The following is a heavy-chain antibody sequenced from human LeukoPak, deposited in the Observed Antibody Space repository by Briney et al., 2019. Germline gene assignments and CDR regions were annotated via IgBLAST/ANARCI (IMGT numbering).Heavy chain of an antibody. D-gene: IGHD5-18*01. CDR3: ARWGYSYGGFDY. Sequence: SETLSLTCTVSGGSISSYYWSWIRQPPGKGLEWIGYIYYSGSTNYNPSLKSRVTISVDTSKNQFSLKLSSVTAADTAVYYCARWGYSYGGFDYWGQGTLVTVSS. CDR1: GGSISSYY. J-gene: IGHJ4*02. CDR2: IYYSGST. V-gene: IGHV4-59*01.